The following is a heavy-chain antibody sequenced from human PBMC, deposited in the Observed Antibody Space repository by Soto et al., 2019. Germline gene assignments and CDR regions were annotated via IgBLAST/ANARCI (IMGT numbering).Heavy chain of an antibody. CDR3: TRHDNCSSTSCYARGRYYDYMDL. CDR1: GFTFSGSA. D-gene: IGHD2-2*01. CDR2: IRSKANSYAT. J-gene: IGHJ6*03. V-gene: IGHV3-73*01. Sequence: EVQLVESGGGLVQPGGSLKLSCAASGFTFSGSAMHWVRQASGKGLEWVGRIRSKANSYATAYAASVKGRFTISRDDSKNTAYLQINSLKSEDTAVYYCTRHDNCSSTSCYARGRYYDYMDLWGKGTTVTVSS.